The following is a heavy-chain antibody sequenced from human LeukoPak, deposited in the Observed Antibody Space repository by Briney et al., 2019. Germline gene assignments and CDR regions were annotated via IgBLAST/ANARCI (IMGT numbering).Heavy chain of an antibody. D-gene: IGHD3-10*01. CDR2: IKTDGYDK. V-gene: IGHV3-7*01. Sequence: PGGSLRLSCAASGFTFSSYWMAWVRQAPGKGLEWVANIKTDGYDKYYVDSLKGRFTISRDNAKNSLYLQMNSLRAEDTAVYYCASGMVRGVNYWGQGTLVTVSS. CDR3: ASGMVRGVNY. CDR1: GFTFSSYW. J-gene: IGHJ4*02.